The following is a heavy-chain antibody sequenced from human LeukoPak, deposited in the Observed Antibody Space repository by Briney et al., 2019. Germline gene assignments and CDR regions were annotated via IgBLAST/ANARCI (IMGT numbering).Heavy chain of an antibody. CDR3: ARDLDYSTGFDY. Sequence: PGGSLRLSCATSGFTFSSSTFGSYTMNWVCQAPGKGLEWVSSISSTGTYIYYTDSVKGRFTISRDIANSLLYLQMNSLRADDTAVYYCARDLDYSTGFDYWGQGTLVTVSS. D-gene: IGHD4-11*01. CDR1: GFTFSSSTFGSYT. V-gene: IGHV3-21*01. J-gene: IGHJ4*02. CDR2: ISSTGTYI.